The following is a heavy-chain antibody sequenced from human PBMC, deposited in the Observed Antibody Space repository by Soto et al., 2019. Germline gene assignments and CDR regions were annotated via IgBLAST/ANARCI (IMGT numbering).Heavy chain of an antibody. V-gene: IGHV4-30-4*02. CDR1: GGSISSGDCY. Sequence: SETLSLTCTVSGGSISSGDCYWSWIRQPPGKGLEWIGYIYYSGSTYYNPSLKSRVTISVDTSKNQVSLKLSSVTAADTAVYFCARGTPSPLIVRSSRGPWFDPWGQGTLVTVS. D-gene: IGHD2-15*01. CDR2: IYYSGST. J-gene: IGHJ5*02. CDR3: ARGTPSPLIVRSSRGPWFDP.